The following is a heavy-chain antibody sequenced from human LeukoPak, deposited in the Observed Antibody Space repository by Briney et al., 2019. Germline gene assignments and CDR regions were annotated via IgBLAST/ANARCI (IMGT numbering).Heavy chain of an antibody. CDR1: GFTFSNYG. D-gene: IGHD3-9*01. CDR2: ISDDGSNK. Sequence: GRSLRLSCAASGFTFSNYGMRWVRQAPGKGLEWVAVISDDGSNKHYTDSVKGRFTISRDNSKNTMLLQMNSLRAEDTAVYYCAKAQLNYDILTGYYADPDAFDIWGQGTMVTVSS. V-gene: IGHV3-30*18. J-gene: IGHJ3*02. CDR3: AKAQLNYDILTGYYADPDAFDI.